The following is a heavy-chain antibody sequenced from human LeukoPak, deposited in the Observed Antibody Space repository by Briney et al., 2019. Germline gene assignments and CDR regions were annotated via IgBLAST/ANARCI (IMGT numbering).Heavy chain of an antibody. CDR1: GFIFSDYY. CDR2: ISSGGSTI. V-gene: IGHV3-11*04. J-gene: IGHJ4*02. D-gene: IGHD5-18*01. CDR3: ARVDTGIDY. Sequence: PGGSLRLSCAASGFIFSDYYMSWIRQAPGKGLEWLSFISSGGSTIYYADSVKGRFTISRDNAQNSLYLQMNSLRAEDTAVYYCARVDTGIDYWGQGTLVTVSS.